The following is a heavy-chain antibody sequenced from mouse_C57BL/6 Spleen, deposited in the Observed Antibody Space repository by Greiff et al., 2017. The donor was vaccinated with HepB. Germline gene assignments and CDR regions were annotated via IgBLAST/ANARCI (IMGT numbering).Heavy chain of an antibody. Sequence: VKLKQSGPGLVAPSQSLSITCTVSGFSLTSYGVSWVRQPPGKGLEWLGVIWGDGSTNYHSALISRLSISKDNSKSQVFLKLNSLQTDDTATYYWGKGAVTRAMDYWGQGTSVTVSS. CDR2: IWGDGST. CDR3: GKGAVTRAMDY. CDR1: GFSLTSYG. V-gene: IGHV2-3*01. J-gene: IGHJ4*01. D-gene: IGHD2-2*01.